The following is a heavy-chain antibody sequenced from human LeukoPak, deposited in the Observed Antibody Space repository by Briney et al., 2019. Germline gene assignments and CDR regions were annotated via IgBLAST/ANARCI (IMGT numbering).Heavy chain of an antibody. J-gene: IGHJ6*03. Sequence: SETLSLTCTVSGYSISSGYYWGWIRQPPGKGLEWIGRIYTSGSTNYNPSLKSRVTMSVDTSKNQFSLKLNSVTAADTAVYYCARGDSYGSGTYYYYYMDVWGKGTTVTVSS. V-gene: IGHV4-38-2*02. CDR3: ARGDSYGSGTYYYYYMDV. D-gene: IGHD3-10*01. CDR2: IYTSGST. CDR1: GYSISSGYY.